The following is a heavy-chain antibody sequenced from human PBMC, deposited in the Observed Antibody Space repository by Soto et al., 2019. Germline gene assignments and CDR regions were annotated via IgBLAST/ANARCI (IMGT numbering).Heavy chain of an antibody. CDR2: IYHSGST. CDR3: ATDGYSSGWFAY. V-gene: IGHV4-4*02. D-gene: IGHD6-19*01. J-gene: IGHJ4*02. CDR1: GGSISSSNW. Sequence: SETLSLTCAVSGGSISSSNWWSWVRQPPGKGLEWIGEIYHSGSTNYNPSLKSRVTISVDKSKNQFSLKLSSVTAADTAVYYCATDGYSSGWFAYWGQRTLVTVSS.